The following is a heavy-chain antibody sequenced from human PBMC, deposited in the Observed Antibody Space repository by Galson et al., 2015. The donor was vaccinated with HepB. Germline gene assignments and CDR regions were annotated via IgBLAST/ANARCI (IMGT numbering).Heavy chain of an antibody. Sequence: SVKVSCKASGYTFNTYAMNWVRQAPGQGLEWMGWININTGNPTYAQGFTGRFVFSLDTSVSTAYLQISSLKAEDTAVYYCSRDRGSGSHFFDYRGQGTLVTVSS. CDR2: ININTGNP. J-gene: IGHJ4*02. CDR1: GYTFNTYA. CDR3: SRDRGSGSHFFDY. D-gene: IGHD2-15*01. V-gene: IGHV7-4-1*02.